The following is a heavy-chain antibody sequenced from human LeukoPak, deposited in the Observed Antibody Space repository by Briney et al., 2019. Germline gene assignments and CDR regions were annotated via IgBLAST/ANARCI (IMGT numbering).Heavy chain of an antibody. D-gene: IGHD2-2*02. CDR1: GGSISSYY. V-gene: IGHV4-4*07. Sequence: PSETLSLTCTVSGGSISSYYWSWIRQPAGKGLEWIGRIYTSGSTNYNPSLKSRVTMSVDTSKNQFSLKLSSVTAADTAVYYCARGGLQGYCSSTSCYTTSRGYYYYMDVWGKGTTVTVS. J-gene: IGHJ6*03. CDR2: IYTSGST. CDR3: ARGGLQGYCSSTSCYTTSRGYYYYMDV.